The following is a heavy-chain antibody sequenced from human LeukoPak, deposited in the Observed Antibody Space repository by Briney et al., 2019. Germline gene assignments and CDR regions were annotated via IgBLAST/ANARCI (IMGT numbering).Heavy chain of an antibody. J-gene: IGHJ3*02. CDR3: AKDRMVRGVISDAFDI. V-gene: IGHV3-30*18. Sequence: PGGSLRLSCAASGFTFSSYGMHWVRQAPGKGLEWVAVISYDGSNKYYADSVKGRFTISRDNSKNTLYLQMNSLRAEDTAVYYCAKDRMVRGVISDAFDIWGQGTMVTVSS. CDR2: ISYDGSNK. CDR1: GFTFSSYG. D-gene: IGHD3-10*01.